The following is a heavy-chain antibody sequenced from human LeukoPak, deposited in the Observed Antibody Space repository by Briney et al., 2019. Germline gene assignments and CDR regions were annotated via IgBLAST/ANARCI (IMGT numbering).Heavy chain of an antibody. CDR3: ARLRVEYSSSWYYFDY. D-gene: IGHD6-13*01. Sequence: SETLSLTCTVYGGSFSGYYWSWIRQPPGKGLEWIGEINHSGSTNYNPSLKSRVTISVDTSENQFSLKLSSVTAEDTAVYYCARLRVEYSSSWYYFDYWGQGTLVTVSS. CDR1: GGSFSGYY. J-gene: IGHJ4*02. V-gene: IGHV4-34*01. CDR2: INHSGST.